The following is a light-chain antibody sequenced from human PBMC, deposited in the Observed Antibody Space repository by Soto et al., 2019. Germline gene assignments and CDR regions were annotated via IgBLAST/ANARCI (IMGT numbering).Light chain of an antibody. J-gene: IGKJ1*01. CDR2: GAA. V-gene: IGKV3-15*01. CDR3: QQYITWT. CDR1: QSVRSD. Sequence: EIVMTQSPAILSVSPGERATLSCRASQSVRSDVAWYQQEPGQAPRLLLDGAAIRATGIPARFSGSGSGTDFTLTISSLQSEDFAVYYCQQYITWTFGQGTKVEIK.